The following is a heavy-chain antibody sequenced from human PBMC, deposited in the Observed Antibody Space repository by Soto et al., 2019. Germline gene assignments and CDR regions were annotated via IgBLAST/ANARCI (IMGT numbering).Heavy chain of an antibody. CDR1: GYSFTSYW. J-gene: IGHJ6*02. V-gene: IGHV5-51*01. D-gene: IGHD2-8*01. Sequence: PGESLKISCKGSGYSFTSYWIGWVRQMPGKGLEWMGIIYPGDSDTRYSPSFQGQVTISADKSISTAYLQWSSLKASDTAMYYFARHSVYCTNGVCFIYGMEVWGQGTTVTVSS. CDR3: ARHSVYCTNGVCFIYGMEV. CDR2: IYPGDSDT.